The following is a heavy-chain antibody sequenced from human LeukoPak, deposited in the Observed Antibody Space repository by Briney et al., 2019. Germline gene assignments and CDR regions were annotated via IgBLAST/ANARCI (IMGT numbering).Heavy chain of an antibody. V-gene: IGHV3-66*01. CDR2: IYSGGST. J-gene: IGHJ4*02. D-gene: IGHD3-3*01. CDR1: GFTVSSNY. Sequence: GGSLRLSCAASGFTVSSNYMSWVRQAPGKGLEWVSVIYSGGSTYYADSVKGRFTISRDNSKNTLYLQMNSLRAEDTAVYYCAKVYGFYDFWRGPPHGYWGQGTLVTVSS. CDR3: AKVYGFYDFWRGPPHGY.